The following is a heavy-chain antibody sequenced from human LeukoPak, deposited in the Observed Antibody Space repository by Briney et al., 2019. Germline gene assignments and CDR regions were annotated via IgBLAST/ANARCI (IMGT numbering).Heavy chain of an antibody. CDR1: GFTFRTYA. Sequence: PGGPLRLSGSPSGFTFRTYAWHWSRKAQGKGLEYVSAISSNGGSTYYADSVKGRFTISRDNSKNTLYLQMSSLRAEDTAVYYCVKDSEGYSSGWTYFDYWGQGTLVTVSS. CDR3: VKDSEGYSSGWTYFDY. CDR2: ISSNGGST. J-gene: IGHJ4*02. D-gene: IGHD6-19*01. V-gene: IGHV3-64D*06.